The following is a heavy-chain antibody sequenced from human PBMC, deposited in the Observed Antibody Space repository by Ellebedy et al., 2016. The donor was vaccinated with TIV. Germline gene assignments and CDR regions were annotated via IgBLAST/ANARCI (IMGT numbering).Heavy chain of an antibody. J-gene: IGHJ4*02. D-gene: IGHD2-21*02. CDR2: ISGSGVNT. CDR1: EFAFETDW. V-gene: IGHV3-23*01. CDR3: AKGQRVVTAPFDY. Sequence: PGGSLRLSCAASEFAFETDWMTWVRQAPGKGLDWVSAISGSGVNTYYADSVKGRFTISRDNSKNTLYLQMDSLTAEDTAIYYCAKGQRVVTAPFDYWGQGTLVTVSS.